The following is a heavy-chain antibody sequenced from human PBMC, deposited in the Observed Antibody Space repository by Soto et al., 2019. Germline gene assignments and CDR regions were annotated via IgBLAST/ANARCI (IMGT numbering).Heavy chain of an antibody. Sequence: GESLKISCKGSGYSFTSYWIVWVRQMPGKGLEXMGXXYXXDXXXXXSXXXQGQVTISADKSISTAYLQWSSLKASDTAMYYCARHGTLGGHYFDYWGQGTLVTVSS. J-gene: IGHJ4*02. D-gene: IGHD1-1*01. CDR1: GYSFTSYW. V-gene: IGHV5-51*01. CDR3: ARHGTLGGHYFDY. CDR2: XYXXDXXX.